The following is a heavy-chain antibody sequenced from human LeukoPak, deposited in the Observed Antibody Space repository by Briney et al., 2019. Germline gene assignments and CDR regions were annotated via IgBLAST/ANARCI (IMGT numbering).Heavy chain of an antibody. CDR3: AKDVRAVALDY. D-gene: IGHD6-19*01. Sequence: GGSLRLSCAASGFTFSSYSMNWVRQAPGKGLEWVSLISDFGGRTYYADSVKGRFTISRDISKNTVYLQMNSLRADDTAVYYCAKDVRAVALDYWGQGTRVTVSS. CDR2: ISDFGGRT. V-gene: IGHV3-23*01. CDR1: GFTFSSYS. J-gene: IGHJ4*02.